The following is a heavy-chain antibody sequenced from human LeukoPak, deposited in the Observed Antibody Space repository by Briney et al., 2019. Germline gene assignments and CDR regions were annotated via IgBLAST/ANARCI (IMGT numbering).Heavy chain of an antibody. J-gene: IGHJ4*02. Sequence: GGSLRLSCAASGFTFSNYWMHWVRLAPGKGPMWVSRISTDGRFTSYADSVKGRFTVSRDNAKNSLYLQINRLRAEDTAVYYCARALSPYDNSGSWYWGQGTMVTVSS. CDR2: ISTDGRFT. CDR1: GFTFSNYW. CDR3: ARALSPYDNSGSWY. D-gene: IGHD3-22*01. V-gene: IGHV3-74*01.